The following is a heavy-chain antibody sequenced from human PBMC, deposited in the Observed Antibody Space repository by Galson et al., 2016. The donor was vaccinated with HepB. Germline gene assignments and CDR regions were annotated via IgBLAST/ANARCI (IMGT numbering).Heavy chain of an antibody. V-gene: IGHV1-3*01. J-gene: IGHJ5*02. CDR2: INAGNGNT. CDR3: ARDRITMVRGVGFDP. Sequence: SVKVSCKASGYTFTSYAMHWVRQAPGQRLEWMGWINAGNGNTKYSQKFQGRVTITRDTSASTAYMELSSLRSEDTAVYYCARDRITMVRGVGFDPWGQGTLVTVSS. D-gene: IGHD3-10*01. CDR1: GYTFTSYA.